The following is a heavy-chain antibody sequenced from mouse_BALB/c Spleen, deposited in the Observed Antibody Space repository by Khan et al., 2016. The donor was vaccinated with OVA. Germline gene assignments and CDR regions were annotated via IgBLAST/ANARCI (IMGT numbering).Heavy chain of an antibody. D-gene: IGHD2-14*01. J-gene: IGHJ3*01. V-gene: IGHV3-8*02. CDR3: ARSTYRYAFVY. CDR1: GDSITSGY. CDR2: MIYTGYT. Sequence: EVQLQESGPSLVKPSQTLSLTCSVTGDSITSGYWSWLRKFPGNKLEYMGYMIYTGYTYYNPSLKSRISITRHTSKNQYYLQLKSVTTEDTATYYCARSTYRYAFVYWGQGTLVTVSA.